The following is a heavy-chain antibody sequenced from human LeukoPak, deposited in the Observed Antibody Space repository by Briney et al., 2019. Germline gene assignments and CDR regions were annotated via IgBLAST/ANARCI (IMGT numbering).Heavy chain of an antibody. CDR2: ISGSGGHT. CDR3: AKVGSGAREFDY. D-gene: IGHD6-19*01. CDR1: GFTFSRSA. Sequence: PGGSLRLSCVGSGFTFSRSAMSWVRLAPGKGLEWVSGISGSGGHTYYTDSVKGRFTISRDNSKTTVSLQMNSLTTDDTAVYYCAKVGSGAREFDYWGQGTLVTVSS. J-gene: IGHJ4*02. V-gene: IGHV3-23*01.